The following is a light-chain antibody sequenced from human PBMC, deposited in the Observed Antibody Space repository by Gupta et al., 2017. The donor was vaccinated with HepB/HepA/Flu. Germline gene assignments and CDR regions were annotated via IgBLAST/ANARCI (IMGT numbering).Light chain of an antibody. V-gene: IGLV2-14*03. CDR2: AVT. J-gene: IGLJ2*01. CDR1: SSDVGGYNY. CDR3: NSYTTSSTPYVI. Sequence: QSALTQPASVSGSPGQSLTISCTGTSSDVGGYNYVSWYQQHPGKAPKLMIYAVTNRPSGVSDRFSGSKSGNTASLTISGLQTEDEADYYCNSYTTSSTPYVIFGGGTKLTVL.